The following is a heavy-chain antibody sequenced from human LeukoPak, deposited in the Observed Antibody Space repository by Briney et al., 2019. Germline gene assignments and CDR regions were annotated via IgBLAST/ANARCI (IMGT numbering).Heavy chain of an antibody. Sequence: SETLSLTCAVYGGSLNGYYWSWIRQPPGKRLEWIGEIDHSGSTNYNPSLKSRVTISVDTSKNQFSLKLSSVTAADTAVYYCARGLTMVRGVIDYGMDVWGQGTTVTVSS. CDR2: IDHSGST. D-gene: IGHD3-10*01. CDR1: GGSLNGYY. J-gene: IGHJ6*02. V-gene: IGHV4-34*01. CDR3: ARGLTMVRGVIDYGMDV.